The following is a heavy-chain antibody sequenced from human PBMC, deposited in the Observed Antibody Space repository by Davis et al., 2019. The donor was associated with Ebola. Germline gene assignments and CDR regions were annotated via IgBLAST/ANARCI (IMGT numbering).Heavy chain of an antibody. V-gene: IGHV4-39*07. CDR2: INHSGST. CDR1: GGSISSSSYY. CDR3: ARDYYDSSGYYLGYYYGMDV. D-gene: IGHD3-22*01. Sequence: SETLSLTCTVSGGSISSSSYYWGWIRQPPGKGLEWIGEINHSGSTNYNPSLKSRVTISVDTSKNQFSLKLSSVTAADTAVYYCARDYYDSSGYYLGYYYGMDVWGQGTTVTVSS. J-gene: IGHJ6*02.